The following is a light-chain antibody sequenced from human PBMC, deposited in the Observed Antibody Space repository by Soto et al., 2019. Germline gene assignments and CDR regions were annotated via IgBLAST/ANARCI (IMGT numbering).Light chain of an antibody. CDR1: SSDAGNYNF. J-gene: IGLJ3*02. Sequence: QSALTQPASVSGSPGQSITISCTGTSSDAGNYNFVSWYKQHPGKAPKVIIYEDSTRPSGVSNRISGSKSGSTASLTISGLQAEDEADYYCCSYAGSSTSWVFGGGTKLTVL. CDR2: EDS. V-gene: IGLV2-23*01. CDR3: CSYAGSSTSWV.